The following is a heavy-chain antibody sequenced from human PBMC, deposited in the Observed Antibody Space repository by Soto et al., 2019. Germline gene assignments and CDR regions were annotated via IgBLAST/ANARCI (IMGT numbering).Heavy chain of an antibody. CDR2: ISASGGST. V-gene: IGHV3-23*01. Sequence: GGSLRLSCAASGFTFSSYAMSWVRQAPGKGLEWVSSISASGGSTYYTDSVKGRFTISGDNSKNTLYLQMNSLRAEDTAVYYCAKKDCTGGSCYRPFDSWGQGTLVTVSS. CDR1: GFTFSSYA. J-gene: IGHJ4*02. D-gene: IGHD2-15*01. CDR3: AKKDCTGGSCYRPFDS.